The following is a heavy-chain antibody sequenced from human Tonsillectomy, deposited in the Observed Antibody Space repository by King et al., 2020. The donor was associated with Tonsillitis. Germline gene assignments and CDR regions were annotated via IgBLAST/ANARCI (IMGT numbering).Heavy chain of an antibody. V-gene: IGHV3-21*04. J-gene: IGHJ4*02. Sequence: VQLVESGGGLFWLGGSRRLPCEPSGSTFGGTTRNGVRRPPGKGWGWVAPINQTSRTKFTHGSLGGRFTFPRNNPENSLFLQMNSLRGDDTAVYYCVREGSGSSLASWGQGTLVTVSS. D-gene: IGHD3-10*01. CDR1: GSTFGGTT. CDR3: VREGSGSSLAS. CDR2: INQTSRT.